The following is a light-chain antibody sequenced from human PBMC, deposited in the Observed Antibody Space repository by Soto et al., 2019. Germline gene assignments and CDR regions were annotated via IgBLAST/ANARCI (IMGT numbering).Light chain of an antibody. Sequence: IALTQSPAILSLSPGERATLSCRASQSVNTFLAWYQQKPGQAPRLLIYDASNRATGIPPRFSGSGSGTDFTLTISSLEPEDFVFYYCQQRSNWGITFGQGTRLEIK. CDR1: QSVNTF. CDR3: QQRSNWGIT. V-gene: IGKV3-11*01. CDR2: DAS. J-gene: IGKJ5*01.